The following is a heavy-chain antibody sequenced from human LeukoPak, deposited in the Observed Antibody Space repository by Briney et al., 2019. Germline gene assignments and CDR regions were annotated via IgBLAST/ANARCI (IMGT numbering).Heavy chain of an antibody. J-gene: IGHJ4*02. CDR3: ARAPRDSSYFDY. CDR2: IYYSGST. V-gene: IGHV4-31*03. Sequence: SQTLSLTCTVSGGSISSGGYYWSWIRQHPGKGLELIGYIYYSGSTYYNPSLKSRVTISVDTSKNQFSLKPSSVTAADTAVYYCARAPRDSSYFDYCGQGTLVTVSS. CDR1: GGSISSGGYY. D-gene: IGHD3-22*01.